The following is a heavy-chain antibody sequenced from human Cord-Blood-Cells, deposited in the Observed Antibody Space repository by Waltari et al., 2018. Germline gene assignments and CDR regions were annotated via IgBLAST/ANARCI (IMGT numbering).Heavy chain of an antibody. D-gene: IGHD2-15*01. Sequence: QVQLVQSGAEVKKPGSSVKVSCKDSGGTFSSYAISWVRQAPGRGLAWMGGIIPIFGTANYAQKFQGRVTITADESTSTAYMELSSLRSEDTAVYYCARVDCSGGSCYYYYGMDVWGQGTTVTVSS. CDR1: GGTFSSYA. V-gene: IGHV1-69*01. CDR3: ARVDCSGGSCYYYYGMDV. J-gene: IGHJ6*02. CDR2: IIPIFGTA.